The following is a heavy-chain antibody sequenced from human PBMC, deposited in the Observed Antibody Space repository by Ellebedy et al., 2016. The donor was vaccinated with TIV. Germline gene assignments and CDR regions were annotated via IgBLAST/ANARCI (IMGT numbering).Heavy chain of an antibody. CDR1: GGSISGSSYY. D-gene: IGHD5-12*01. J-gene: IGHJ3*02. V-gene: IGHV4-39*07. Sequence: MPSETLSLTCTVSGGSISGSSYYWGWIRLPPGKGLEWIGNIYYSGSTYYNPSLQSRVTISVDTSKNQFSLRLNSVTAADTAVYYCARFVRATKAFDIWGQGTMVTVSS. CDR3: ARFVRATKAFDI. CDR2: IYYSGST.